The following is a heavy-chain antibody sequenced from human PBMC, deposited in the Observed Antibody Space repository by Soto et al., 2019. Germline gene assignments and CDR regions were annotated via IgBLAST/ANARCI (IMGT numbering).Heavy chain of an antibody. CDR2: IVPTLRLT. D-gene: IGHD3-16*01. Sequence: QVQLVQSGAEVKKPGSSLKVSCETSGGTSTIYTISWVRQAPGQGLQWMGRIVPTLRLTNYAQEFQGRLTITADTSTSTAHMELSSLTSEDAAVYYCTTEKYGAGRVGVYYWGQGTLVTVSS. CDR1: GGTSTIYT. CDR3: TTEKYGAGRVGVYY. J-gene: IGHJ4*02. V-gene: IGHV1-69*02.